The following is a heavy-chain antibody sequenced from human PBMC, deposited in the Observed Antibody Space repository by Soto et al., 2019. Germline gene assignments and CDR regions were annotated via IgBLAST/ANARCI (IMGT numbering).Heavy chain of an antibody. D-gene: IGHD2-8*01. Sequence: QVQLQESGPGLVKPSQTLSLTCTVSGDSINRGGSYWTWIRQHPGKGLEWIGYIYYSGSTYYNPSLKSRVVISVDTSKNQFSLNLTSVTAADTAVYYCASFNAQFTPDTVLNWGQGTLVTVSS. CDR2: IYYSGST. CDR3: ASFNAQFTPDTVLN. V-gene: IGHV4-31*03. CDR1: GDSINRGGSY. J-gene: IGHJ4*02.